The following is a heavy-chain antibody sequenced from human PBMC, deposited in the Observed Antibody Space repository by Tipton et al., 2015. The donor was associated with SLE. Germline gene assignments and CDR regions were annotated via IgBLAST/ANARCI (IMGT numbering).Heavy chain of an antibody. V-gene: IGHV4-61*02. Sequence: TLSLTCTVSGGSISSGGYYWSWIRQPAGKGLEWIGRIYARGGTNYNPSLKSRVTISVDTSKNQFSLKLTSVTAADTAVYYCARDRWESFYWFDPWGQGTLVTVSS. CDR2: IYARGGT. J-gene: IGHJ5*02. CDR3: ARDRWESFYWFDP. CDR1: GGSISSGGYY. D-gene: IGHD1-26*01.